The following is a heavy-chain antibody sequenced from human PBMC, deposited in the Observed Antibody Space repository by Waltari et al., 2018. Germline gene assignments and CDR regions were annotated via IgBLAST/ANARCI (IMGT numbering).Heavy chain of an antibody. CDR2: LHRSGRS. V-gene: IGHV4-4*02. CDR1: GDSMSERDG. Sequence: QLQLQQSGPGLVKPSESLSLTCAVSGDSMSERDGGSWVRQPPGKGLEWIGQLHRSGRSNYIPPLGSRVTLSRETSNKQCSLWLPSATAAGTAIYYCARDRGRGLYLDSWGQGTLCTVSA. D-gene: IGHD2-15*01. CDR3: ARDRGRGLYLDS. J-gene: IGHJ4*02.